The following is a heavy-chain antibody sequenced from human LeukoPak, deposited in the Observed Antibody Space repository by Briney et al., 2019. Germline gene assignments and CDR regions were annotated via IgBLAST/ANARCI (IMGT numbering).Heavy chain of an antibody. J-gene: IGHJ6*02. CDR3: ARKDGGRDGMDV. V-gene: IGHV1-2*02. D-gene: IGHD2-15*01. Sequence: ASVKVSCKASGYTFTDYYMHRVRQAPGQGLEWMGWLNPNTLVTNYAQHFQGRVSMTWDTSISTGYMDLHSLTSDDTAVYYCARKDGGRDGMDVWGQGTTVTVSS. CDR1: GYTFTDYY. CDR2: LNPNTLVT.